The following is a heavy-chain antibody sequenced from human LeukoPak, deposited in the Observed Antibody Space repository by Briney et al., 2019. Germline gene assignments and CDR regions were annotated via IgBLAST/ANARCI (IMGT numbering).Heavy chain of an antibody. CDR1: GCTFTGYY. Sequence: ASVKVSCKTSGCTFTGYYMHWVRQAPGQGLEWMGWIYPNSGGTKYAQKFQGRVTMTRDTSISTAYMELSGLRSDDTAVYYCARALFSYDSSAYNAFDIWGQGTMVTVSS. CDR2: IYPNSGGT. CDR3: ARALFSYDSSAYNAFDI. J-gene: IGHJ3*02. D-gene: IGHD3-22*01. V-gene: IGHV1-2*02.